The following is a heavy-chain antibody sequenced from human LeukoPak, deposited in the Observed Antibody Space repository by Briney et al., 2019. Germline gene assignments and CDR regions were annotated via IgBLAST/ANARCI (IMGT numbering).Heavy chain of an antibody. D-gene: IGHD6-19*01. V-gene: IGHV3-23*01. J-gene: IGHJ4*02. CDR3: AKEEQWLPGDY. Sequence: GGSLRLSSAASGFTFSTYAMSWVRQAPGKGLEWVSAISGSGVSTYYADSVKGRFTISRDNSKNTLYLQMNSLRAEDTAVYYCAKEEQWLPGDYWGQGTLVTASS. CDR2: ISGSGVST. CDR1: GFTFSTYA.